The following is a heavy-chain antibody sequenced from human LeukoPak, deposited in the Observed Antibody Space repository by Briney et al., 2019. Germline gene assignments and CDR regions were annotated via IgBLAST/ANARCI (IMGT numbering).Heavy chain of an antibody. CDR3: ARVDWDYYGMDV. Sequence: GGSLRLSCVASGFTFSSYAINWVRQAPGKGLEWVSSISSGSSYIYYADSLKGRFTISRDNAKNSLYLQMNSLRAEDTAVYYCARVDWDYYGMDVWGQGTTVTVSS. J-gene: IGHJ6*02. CDR2: ISSGSSYI. CDR1: GFTFSSYA. D-gene: IGHD3-9*01. V-gene: IGHV3-21*06.